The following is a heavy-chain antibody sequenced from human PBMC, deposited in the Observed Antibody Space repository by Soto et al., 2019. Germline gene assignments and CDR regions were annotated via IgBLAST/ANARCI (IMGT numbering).Heavy chain of an antibody. CDR2: ITYNGSNK. Sequence: GGSLGLSCAASGLTFSSYGMHWVRKAPGKGLEWVAVITYNGSNKYYADSVKGRFTISRDNSKNTLYLQMNSLRAEDTAVYYCAKGPHDAFDIWGQGTMVTVSS. V-gene: IGHV3-30*18. J-gene: IGHJ3*02. CDR3: AKGPHDAFDI. CDR1: GLTFSSYG.